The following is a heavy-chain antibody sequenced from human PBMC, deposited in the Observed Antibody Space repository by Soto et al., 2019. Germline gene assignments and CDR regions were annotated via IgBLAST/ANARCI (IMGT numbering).Heavy chain of an antibody. CDR2: IYYSGST. Sequence: QVQLQESGPGLVKPSETLSLTCTVSGGSISSYYWSWIRQPPGKGLEWIGYIYYSGSTNYNPSLKSRVTIPVDTSKNQFSLKLSSVTAADTAVYYCVALWFGEIGLVYWGQGTLVTVSS. CDR1: GGSISSYY. D-gene: IGHD3-10*01. CDR3: VALWFGEIGLVY. J-gene: IGHJ4*02. V-gene: IGHV4-59*08.